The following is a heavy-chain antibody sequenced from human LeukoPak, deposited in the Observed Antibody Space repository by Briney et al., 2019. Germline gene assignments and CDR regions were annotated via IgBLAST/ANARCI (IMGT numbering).Heavy chain of an antibody. CDR3: ARRRYDFWSGSPLDY. D-gene: IGHD3-3*01. J-gene: IGHJ4*02. Sequence: SETLSLTCAVSGSSISSGYYWDWIRQPPGKGLEWIGSIYHSGSTYYNTSLKGRVTLSLDMSKNQFSLRLRSVTAADTAMYYCARRRYDFWSGSPLDYWGRGTLVTASS. CDR1: GSSISSGYY. V-gene: IGHV4-38-2*01. CDR2: IYHSGST.